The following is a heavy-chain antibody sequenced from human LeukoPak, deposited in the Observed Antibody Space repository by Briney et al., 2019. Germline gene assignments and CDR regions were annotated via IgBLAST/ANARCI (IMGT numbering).Heavy chain of an antibody. CDR3: ARAKDSSGWYYYFDY. V-gene: IGHV1-18*01. D-gene: IGHD6-19*01. CDR1: GGTFSSYV. J-gene: IGHJ4*02. Sequence: ASVKVSCKASGGTFSSYVINWVRQAPGQGLEWMGWISAYNGNTNYAQKLQGRVTMTTDTSTSTAYMELRSLRSDDTAVDYCARAKDSSGWYYYFDYWGQGTLVTVSS. CDR2: ISAYNGNT.